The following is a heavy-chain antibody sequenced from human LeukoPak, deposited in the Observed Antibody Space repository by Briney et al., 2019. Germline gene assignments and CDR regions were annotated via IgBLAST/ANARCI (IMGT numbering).Heavy chain of an antibody. J-gene: IGHJ4*02. CDR3: ASFDGANYYDSSGYYYDFDY. D-gene: IGHD3-22*01. CDR2: IHYSGST. V-gene: IGHV4-39*01. Sequence: PSETLSLTCTVSGGSISSSGYYWGWIRQPPGKGLEWIGSIHYSGSTYYNPSLKSRVTISVDTSKNQFSLKLSSVTAADTAVYYCASFDGANYYDSSGYYYDFDYWGQGTLVTVSS. CDR1: GGSISSSGYY.